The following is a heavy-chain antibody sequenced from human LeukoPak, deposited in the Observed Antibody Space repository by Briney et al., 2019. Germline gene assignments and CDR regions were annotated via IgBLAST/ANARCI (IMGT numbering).Heavy chain of an antibody. CDR1: GFTFSSYA. CDR2: ISTNGGST. CDR3: ARAPDY. J-gene: IGHJ4*02. V-gene: IGHV3-64*01. Sequence: PGGSLRLSCAASGFTFSSYAMHWVRQAPGKGLEYVSAISTNGGSTYYANSVKGRFTISRDNSKNTLYIQMGSLRAEDMAVYYCARAPDYWGQGTLVTVSS.